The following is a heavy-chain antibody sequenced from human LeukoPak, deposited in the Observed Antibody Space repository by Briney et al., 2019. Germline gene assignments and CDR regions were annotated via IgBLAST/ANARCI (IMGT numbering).Heavy chain of an antibody. CDR1: GDSISRGTYY. Sequence: SETLSLTCTVTGDSISRGTYYWTWDRQPAGKGLEWIGRVFRSGSTYYNPSLKSRVTISIDTSNNQFSLHLRSVTAADTAVYYCARDSNFYDVSHDKAEDFWGQGTLVTVSS. CDR3: ARDSNFYDVSHDKAEDF. V-gene: IGHV4-61*02. J-gene: IGHJ4*02. CDR2: VFRSGST. D-gene: IGHD3-22*01.